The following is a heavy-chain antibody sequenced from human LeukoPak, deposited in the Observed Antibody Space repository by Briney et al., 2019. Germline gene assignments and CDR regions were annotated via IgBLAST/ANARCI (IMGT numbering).Heavy chain of an antibody. CDR3: ARGSDDSSGYYNY. V-gene: IGHV4-31*03. CDR1: GGSIRSGGYS. J-gene: IGHJ4*02. D-gene: IGHD3-22*01. Sequence: SETLSLTCTVSGGSIRSGGYSWSWIRQDPGKGQEWIGYIYYSGRTYYNPSLKGRVTISVDTSKNQFSLKLSSVTAADTAVYYCARGSDDSSGYYNYWGQGTLVTVSS. CDR2: IYYSGRT.